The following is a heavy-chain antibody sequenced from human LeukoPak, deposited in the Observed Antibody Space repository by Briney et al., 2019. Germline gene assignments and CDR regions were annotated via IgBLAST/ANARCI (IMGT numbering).Heavy chain of an antibody. D-gene: IGHD2-15*01. J-gene: IGHJ4*02. CDR1: GFTFSSYA. Sequence: GGSLRLSCAASGFTFSSYAMSWVRQAPGKGLEWVSAICGNGGITYYADSVKGRFTISRDNSKNALHLQMNSLRAEDTAVYHCARCTGGSCYSAADFWGQGTLVSVSS. CDR3: ARCTGGSCYSAADF. V-gene: IGHV3-23*01. CDR2: ICGNGGIT.